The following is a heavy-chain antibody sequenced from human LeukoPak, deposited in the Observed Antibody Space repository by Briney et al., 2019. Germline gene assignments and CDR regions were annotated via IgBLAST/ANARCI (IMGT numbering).Heavy chain of an antibody. J-gene: IGHJ3*02. V-gene: IGHV4-39*01. D-gene: IGHD1-26*01. CDR3: ARLPTVGATFAFDI. CDR2: IYYSGST. CDR1: GGSMSSSSYY. Sequence: PSETLSLTCTVSGGSMSSSSYYRGWIRQPPGKGLEWIGSIYYSGSTYYNPSLKSRVTISVDTSNNQFSLKLSSVTAADTAVYYCARLPTVGATFAFDIWGQGTMVTVSS.